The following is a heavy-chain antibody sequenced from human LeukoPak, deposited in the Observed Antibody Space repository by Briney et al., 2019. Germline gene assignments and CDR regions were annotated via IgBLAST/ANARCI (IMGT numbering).Heavy chain of an antibody. CDR2: VMAIFGRV. CDR3: ARGELGDRSGFSFFDY. Sequence: ASVKVSCKAPKGTFDSYGISWVRQAPGQGLEWMGGVMAIFGRVKYGQKFQGRATFTTDASTSTAYMELSSLTSDDTGVYYCARGELGDRSGFSFFDYWGQGTLVTVSS. CDR1: KGTFDSYG. V-gene: IGHV1-69*05. J-gene: IGHJ4*02. D-gene: IGHD3-22*01.